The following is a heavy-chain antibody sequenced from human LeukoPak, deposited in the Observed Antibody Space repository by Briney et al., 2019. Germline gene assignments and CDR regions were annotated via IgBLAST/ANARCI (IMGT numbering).Heavy chain of an antibody. J-gene: IGHJ4*02. CDR1: GGSISSGGYS. CDR2: IYHSGST. V-gene: IGHV4-30-2*01. D-gene: IGHD4-17*01. CDR3: ARDYGDDY. Sequence: KTSRTLSLTCAVSGGSISSGGYSWSWIRQPPGKGLEWIGYIYHSGSTYYNPSLKSRVTISVDRSKNQFSLKLSSVTAADTAVYYCARDYGDDYWGQGTLVTVSS.